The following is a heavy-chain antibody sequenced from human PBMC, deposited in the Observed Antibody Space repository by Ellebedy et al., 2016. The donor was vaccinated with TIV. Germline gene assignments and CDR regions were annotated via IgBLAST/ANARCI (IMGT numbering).Heavy chain of an antibody. CDR3: ARTFTETLGGLTTHWVLDY. CDR1: GVSVSTSY. J-gene: IGHJ4*02. CDR2: ISSSGST. V-gene: IGHV4-59*02. Sequence: SETLSLTCTVSGVSVSTSYWSWIRQPPGKGLEWIGYISSSGSTNYSPSLKSRVTISVDTSKNQFSLKLKSVTADDTAGYYCARTFTETLGGLTTHWVLDYWGQGSLVTASS. D-gene: IGHD4-11*01.